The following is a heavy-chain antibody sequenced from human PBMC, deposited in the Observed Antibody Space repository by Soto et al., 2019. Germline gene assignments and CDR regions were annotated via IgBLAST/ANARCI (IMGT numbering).Heavy chain of an antibody. V-gene: IGHV4-59*01. CDR1: GASISSYY. D-gene: IGHD3-10*01. CDR2: ILYTGNT. CDR3: ARAAYGSGSYYAPYYYYAMDV. Sequence: PSETLSLTCTVSGASISSYYWSWIRQPPGKGLEWLGYILYTGNTSYSPSLKSRVTMSVDTSKNQVSLKLSAVTAADTAVYFCARAAYGSGSYYAPYYYYAMDVWGQGTTVTVSS. J-gene: IGHJ6*02.